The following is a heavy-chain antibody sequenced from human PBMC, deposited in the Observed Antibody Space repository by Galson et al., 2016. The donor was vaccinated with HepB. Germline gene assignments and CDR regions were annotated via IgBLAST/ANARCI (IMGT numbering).Heavy chain of an antibody. D-gene: IGHD4-17*01. Sequence: SLRLSCAASGFNFSAYGMHWVRQATGKGLEWVSAVRPGGDTYYPASVKGRFTISRENGKNSLYLLMNSLRAEDTAVYYCVRGPSNRYGDYYFDSWGQGILVTVSS. CDR3: VRGPSNRYGDYYFDS. CDR2: VRPGGDT. CDR1: GFNFSAYG. V-gene: IGHV3-13*01. J-gene: IGHJ4*02.